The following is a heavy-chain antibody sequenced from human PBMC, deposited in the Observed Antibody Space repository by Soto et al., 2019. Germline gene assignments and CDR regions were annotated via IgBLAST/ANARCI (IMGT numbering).Heavy chain of an antibody. D-gene: IGHD2-15*01. CDR3: ARGDSDLAVSEAAY. CDR2: IYFSGVA. V-gene: IGHV4-59*01. J-gene: IGHJ1*01. Sequence: QMQMQESGPRLVKPSETQSLTCTVSGASITDSYWSWIRQPPEKGLEWIGYIYFSGVATYNPSLKSRATMSRDTSKNEFSLKLTSVTAADTAIYYCARGDSDLAVSEAAYWGQGTLVTVSS. CDR1: GASITDSY.